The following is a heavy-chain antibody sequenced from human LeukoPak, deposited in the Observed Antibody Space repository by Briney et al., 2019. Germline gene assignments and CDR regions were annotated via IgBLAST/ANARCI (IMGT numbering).Heavy chain of an antibody. V-gene: IGHV3-49*04. Sequence: GGSLRLSCTASGFTFGDHAMTWVRQAPGKGLEWVGFIRSKAYGGTTEFAASVKDRFIISRDDSKSIAYLQMNSLKTEDTAVYYCSAYDPSDYYGMDVWGQGTTVTVS. CDR3: SAYDPSDYYGMDV. J-gene: IGHJ6*02. D-gene: IGHD5-12*01. CDR1: GFTFGDHA. CDR2: IRSKAYGGTT.